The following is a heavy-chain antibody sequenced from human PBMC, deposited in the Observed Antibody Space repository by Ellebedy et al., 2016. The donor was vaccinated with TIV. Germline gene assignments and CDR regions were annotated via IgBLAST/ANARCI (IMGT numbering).Heavy chain of an antibody. V-gene: IGHV3-23*01. Sequence: GESLKISCAASGFTFSNYAMSWIRQAPGKGLEWVSDFFSYYGSTHYADSVKGRFTISIDNAKNSRYLQMNSLKTEDTAIYYCARDTTSDYWGQGALVTVSS. CDR2: FFSYYGST. D-gene: IGHD1-1*01. J-gene: IGHJ4*02. CDR3: ARDTTSDY. CDR1: GFTFSNYA.